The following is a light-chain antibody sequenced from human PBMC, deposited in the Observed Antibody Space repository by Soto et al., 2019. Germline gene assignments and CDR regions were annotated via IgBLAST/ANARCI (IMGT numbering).Light chain of an antibody. CDR3: QQYGSPGLFT. V-gene: IGKV3-15*01. Sequence: EIVMTQSPATMALSPGERATLSCSASQSVSSNLAWYQQKPGQAHRLLIYGASTRATGIPDRFSGSGSGTDFTLTIRRLEPEDLAVYYCQQYGSPGLFTFGPGTKVDIK. CDR2: GAS. J-gene: IGKJ3*01. CDR1: QSVSSN.